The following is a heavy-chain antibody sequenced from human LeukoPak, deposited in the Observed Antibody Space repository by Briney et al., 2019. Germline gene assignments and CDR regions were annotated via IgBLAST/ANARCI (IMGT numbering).Heavy chain of an antibody. D-gene: IGHD6-13*01. Sequence: PGGSLRLSCAASGCTFSSYALSWVRQAPGKGLEWVSGISENGGTTFYADSVKGRFTITRDNSKNTLYVQMNSLRGEDTAVYYCVKDYGPKQLVFFDSWGQGTLVTVSS. CDR2: ISENGGTT. J-gene: IGHJ4*02. CDR3: VKDYGPKQLVFFDS. CDR1: GCTFSSYA. V-gene: IGHV3-23*01.